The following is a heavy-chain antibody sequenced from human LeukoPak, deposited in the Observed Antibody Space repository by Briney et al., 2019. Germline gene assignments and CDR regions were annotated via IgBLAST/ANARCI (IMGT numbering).Heavy chain of an antibody. V-gene: IGHV4-38-2*02. D-gene: IGHD3-22*01. CDR1: GYSISSGYY. J-gene: IGHJ5*02. CDR3: ASANYYDSSGLSPWFDP. Sequence: PSETLSLTCTVSGYSISSGYYWGWIRQPPGKGLEWIGSIYYSGSTYYNPSLKSRVTISVDTSKNQFSLKLSSVTAADTAVYYCASANYYDSSGLSPWFDPWGQGTLVTVSS. CDR2: IYYSGST.